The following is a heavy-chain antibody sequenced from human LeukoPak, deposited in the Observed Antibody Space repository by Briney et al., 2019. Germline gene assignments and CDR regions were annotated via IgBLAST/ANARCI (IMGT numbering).Heavy chain of an antibody. CDR3: VRPEDLGTLYY. CDR2: ISSSSSTI. J-gene: IGHJ4*02. CDR1: GFTFSSYS. D-gene: IGHD1-14*01. V-gene: IGHV3-48*01. Sequence: GGSLRLSCAASGFTFSSYSMNWVRQAPGKGLEWVSYISSSSSTIYYADSVKGRFTISRDNAKNSLYLQMTGLRADDTAIYFCVRPEDLGTLYYWGQGILVTVSS.